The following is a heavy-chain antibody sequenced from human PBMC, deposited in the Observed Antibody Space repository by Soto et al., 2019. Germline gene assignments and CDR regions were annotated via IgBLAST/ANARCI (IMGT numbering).Heavy chain of an antibody. D-gene: IGHD3-10*01. V-gene: IGHV3-48*03. Sequence: ETQLVDSGGGSVQPGGSLRLSCAASGFTFSSYEMNWVRQAPGKGLEWVSYISSSGGTIFYADSVKGRFTISRDNARNALSLQMNSLRAEDTAVYYCARGLRGELSPGGIDQFAHWGHGTLVTVSS. CDR2: ISSSGGTI. CDR1: GFTFSSYE. J-gene: IGHJ4*01. CDR3: ARGLRGELSPGGIDQFAH.